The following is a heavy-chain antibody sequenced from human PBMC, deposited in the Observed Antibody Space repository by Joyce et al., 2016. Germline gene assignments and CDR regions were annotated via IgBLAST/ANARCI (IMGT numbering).Heavy chain of an antibody. V-gene: IGHV1-69*01. J-gene: IGHJ4*02. Sequence: QVQLVQSGAEVKKPGSSVKVSCKASGSSFNRYTINWLGQAPGQGLEWMGGIIPLSGTSNYAQKFQDRVTITADGLTSTVYMELFSLRSDDTAVYFCARGGGAPGTAARLDYWGQGTLVIVSS. D-gene: IGHD1-7*01. CDR1: GSSFNRYT. CDR2: IIPLSGTS. CDR3: ARGGGAPGTAARLDY.